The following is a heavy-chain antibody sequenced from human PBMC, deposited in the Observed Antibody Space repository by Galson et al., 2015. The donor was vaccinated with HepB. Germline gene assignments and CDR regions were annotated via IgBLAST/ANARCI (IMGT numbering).Heavy chain of an antibody. V-gene: IGHV4-38-2*02. J-gene: IGHJ2*01. D-gene: IGHD2-15*01. CDR3: ARAPYCSGGSCYLAWYFDL. CDR2: LYHSGIT. CDR1: GYSISSGYY. Sequence: TLSLTCTVSGYSISSGYYWGWLRQPPGKGLEWIGSLYHSGITYYNPSLKSRVTISVDTSKNQFSLKLSSVTAADTAVYYCARAPYCSGGSCYLAWYFDLWGRGTLVTVSS.